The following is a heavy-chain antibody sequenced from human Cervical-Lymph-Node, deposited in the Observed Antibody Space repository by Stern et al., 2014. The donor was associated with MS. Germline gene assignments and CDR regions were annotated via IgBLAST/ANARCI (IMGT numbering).Heavy chain of an antibody. V-gene: IGHV3-53*01. D-gene: IGHD2-21*02. CDR3: ARGGGDWNAFAI. CDR2: IYSDGRT. Sequence: EAQLVESGGGLIQPGGSLRLSCAASGFTVTNNYMSWVRQAPGRGPEWVSVIYSDGRTNYADSVKGRFTISRDTSKNTVFLQMNGLRAEDTAVYYCARGGGDWNAFAIWGQGTTITVSS. J-gene: IGHJ3*02. CDR1: GFTVTNNY.